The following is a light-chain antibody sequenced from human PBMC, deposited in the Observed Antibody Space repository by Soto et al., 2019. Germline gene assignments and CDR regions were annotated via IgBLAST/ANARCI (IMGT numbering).Light chain of an antibody. CDR2: KES. V-gene: IGKV1-5*03. J-gene: IGKJ4*01. CDR3: QQYNSYPLT. CDR1: QSISSW. Sequence: DIQMTQSPSTLSASVGDRVTITCRASQSISSWLAWYQQQPGKAPKLLIYKESSLESGFPSRFSGSGSGTECTLTISSLQPDDFATYYCQQYNSYPLTFGGGTKVEIK.